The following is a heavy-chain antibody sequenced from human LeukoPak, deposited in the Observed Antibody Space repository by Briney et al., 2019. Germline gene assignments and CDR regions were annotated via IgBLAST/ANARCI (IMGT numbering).Heavy chain of an antibody. D-gene: IGHD1-26*01. CDR1: GASISGGTYY. CDR2: IYYTGST. J-gene: IGHJ4*02. V-gene: IGHV4-39*01. CDR3: ARRGGSGRAFDY. Sequence: SETLSLTCSVSGASISGGTYYWGWIRQPPGKGLEWIGSIYYTGSTYDNPSLKSRVTISVDTSKTQFSLKLSSVTAADTAVYYCARRGGSGRAFDYWGQGTLVTVSS.